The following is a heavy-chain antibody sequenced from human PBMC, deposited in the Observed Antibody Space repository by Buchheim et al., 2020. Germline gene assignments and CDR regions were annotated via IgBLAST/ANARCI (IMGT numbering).Heavy chain of an antibody. CDR2: INHSGST. D-gene: IGHD3-22*01. CDR1: GGSFSGYY. J-gene: IGHJ4*02. CDR3: ARGRMDYYDSSGYYYRRYFDY. V-gene: IGHV4-34*01. Sequence: QVQLQQWGAGLLKPSETLSLTCAVYGGSFSGYYWSWIRQPPGKGLEWIGEINHSGSTNYNPSLKSRVTISADTSKNQFSLKLSSVTAADTAVYYCARGRMDYYDSSGYYYRRYFDYWGQGTL.